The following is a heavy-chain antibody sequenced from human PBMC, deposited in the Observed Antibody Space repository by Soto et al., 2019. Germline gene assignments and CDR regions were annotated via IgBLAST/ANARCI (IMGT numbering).Heavy chain of an antibody. D-gene: IGHD3-16*01. CDR1: GFTFSSYA. Sequence: EVQLLESGGGSVQPGGSLRLSCAASGFTFSSYAMTWVRQAPGKGLEWVSTISGSGVSTYYADSVKGRFTIFRDNSKNTLYLQMNSLRAEDTALYYCANAGGVPDYYCGMDVWGQGTTVTVSS. CDR2: ISGSGVST. CDR3: ANAGGVPDYYCGMDV. V-gene: IGHV3-23*01. J-gene: IGHJ6*02.